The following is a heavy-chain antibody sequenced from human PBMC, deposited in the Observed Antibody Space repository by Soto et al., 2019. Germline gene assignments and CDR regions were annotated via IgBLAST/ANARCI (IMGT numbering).Heavy chain of an antibody. CDR1: GYTFTSYG. CDR2: ISAYNGNT. V-gene: IGHV1-18*01. CDR3: ATRRSTVTQNYYYYYYMDV. Sequence: ASVKVSCKASGYTFTSYGISWVRQAPGQGLEWMGWISAYNGNTNYAQKLQGRVTMTTDTSTSTAYMELRSLRSDDTAVYYCATRRSTVTQNYYYYYYMDVWGKGTTVTVSS. D-gene: IGHD4-17*01. J-gene: IGHJ6*03.